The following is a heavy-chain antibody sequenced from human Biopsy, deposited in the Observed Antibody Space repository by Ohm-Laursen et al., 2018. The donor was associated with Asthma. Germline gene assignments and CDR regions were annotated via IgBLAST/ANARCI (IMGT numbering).Heavy chain of an antibody. CDR1: GDSLSNYA. CDR3: ARTYFDFLTGQVHDAFAM. D-gene: IGHD3-9*01. CDR2: INAANGNT. J-gene: IGHJ3*02. V-gene: IGHV1-3*01. Sequence: SVKVSCKASGDSLSNYAISWVRQAPGHSLEWMGWINAANGNTKYSQKFQGRLTISRDTSASTAYMDLSSLRSEDTAVYYCARTYFDFLTGQVHDAFAMWGQGTMVTVSS.